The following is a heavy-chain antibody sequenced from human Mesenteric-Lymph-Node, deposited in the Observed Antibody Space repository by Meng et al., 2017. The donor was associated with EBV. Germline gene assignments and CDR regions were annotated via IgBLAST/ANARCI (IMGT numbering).Heavy chain of an antibody. D-gene: IGHD1-26*01. V-gene: IGHV1-2*06. CDR3: ARMGGSYDLDY. CDR2: INPNRGDT. J-gene: IGHJ4*02. CDR1: GYSFTVSY. Sequence: QVALVQSGADVKKPGASVKVSCKTSGYSFTVSYIHWVRQAPGQGLEWIGRINPNRGDTNYAQNFQGRVTMTRDTSTVYMEVSRLTSDDTAVYYCARMGGSYDLDYWGQGTLVTVSS.